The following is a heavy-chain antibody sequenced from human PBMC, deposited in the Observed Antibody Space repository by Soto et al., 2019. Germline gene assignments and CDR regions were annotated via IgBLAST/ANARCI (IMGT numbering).Heavy chain of an antibody. J-gene: IGHJ6*02. Sequence: ASVKVSCKASGYTFTGYYMHWVRQAPGQGLEWMGWINPNSGGTNYAQKFQGRVTMTRDTSISTAYMELSRLRSDDTAVYYCARGYYDSSGYYVPYYYYYGMDVWGQGTTVTV. CDR2: INPNSGGT. CDR1: GYTFTGYY. CDR3: ARGYYDSSGYYVPYYYYYGMDV. V-gene: IGHV1-2*02. D-gene: IGHD3-22*01.